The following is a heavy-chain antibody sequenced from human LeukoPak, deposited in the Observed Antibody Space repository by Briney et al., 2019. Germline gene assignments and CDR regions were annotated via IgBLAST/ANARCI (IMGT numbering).Heavy chain of an antibody. CDR2: VLYSGTP. J-gene: IGHJ4*01. D-gene: IGHD3-22*01. V-gene: IGHV4-59*08. CDR3: ARGGSGYLSYYLDY. CDR1: GGSISPYY. Sequence: SETLSLTCNVSGGSISPYYWSWIRQPPGKELEWIGYVLYSGTPNYNPSLKSRVTILVDTSKKQFSLKVNSVTAADTAVYFCARGGSGYLSYYLDYWGQGTRVTVSS.